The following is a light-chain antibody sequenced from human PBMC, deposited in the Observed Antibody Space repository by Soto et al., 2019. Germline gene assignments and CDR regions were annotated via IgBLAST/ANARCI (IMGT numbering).Light chain of an antibody. V-gene: IGLV2-8*01. CDR3: SSYAGSNNLVV. CDR2: EVS. CDR1: SSDVGGYNY. Sequence: QSALTQPPSASGSPGQSVTISCTGTSSDVGGYNYVSWYQQHPGKAPKLMIYEVSKRPSGVPDRFSGSKSGNTASLTVSALQDEDEADYYCSSYAGSNNLVVFGGGTKLTVL. J-gene: IGLJ2*01.